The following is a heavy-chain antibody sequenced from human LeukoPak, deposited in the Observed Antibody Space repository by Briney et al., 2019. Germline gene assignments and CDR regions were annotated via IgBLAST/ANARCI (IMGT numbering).Heavy chain of an antibody. CDR3: ARDRFFGGPYTVTTLWAGDYYYMDV. Sequence: SVKVSCKASGGTFSSYAISWVRQAPGQGLEWMGGIIPIFGTANYAQKFQGRVTITTDESTSTAYMELSSLRSEDTAVYYCARDRFFGGPYTVTTLWAGDYYYMDVWGKGTTVTVSS. J-gene: IGHJ6*03. CDR1: GGTFSSYA. CDR2: IIPIFGTA. D-gene: IGHD4-17*01. V-gene: IGHV1-69*05.